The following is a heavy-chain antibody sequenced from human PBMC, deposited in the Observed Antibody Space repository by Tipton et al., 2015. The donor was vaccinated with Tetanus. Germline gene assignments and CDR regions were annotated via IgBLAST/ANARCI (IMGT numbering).Heavy chain of an antibody. CDR3: AILPKHWLAPRGAP. Sequence: TLSLTCTVSGGSFTSDNSYWSWIRQPPGKGLEWIGEINHRGGTSYKPSLKSRVTISVDTSKNQFSLNMTSVTAADTAVYYRAILPKHWLAPRGAPWGQGILVTVSS. J-gene: IGHJ5*02. CDR1: GGSFTSDNSY. V-gene: IGHV4-34*01. CDR2: INHRGGT. D-gene: IGHD6-19*01.